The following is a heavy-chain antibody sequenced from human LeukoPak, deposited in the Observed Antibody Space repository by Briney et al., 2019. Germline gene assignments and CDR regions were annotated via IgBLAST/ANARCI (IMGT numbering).Heavy chain of an antibody. CDR1: GFTFSSYA. Sequence: GGSLRLSCAASGFTFSSYAMHWGRKAPGKGLEWVAVISYDGSNKYYADSVKGRFTISRDNSKNTLYLQMNSLRAEDTAVYYCARAIWLGELFDWFDPWGQGTLVTVSS. D-gene: IGHD3-10*01. CDR2: ISYDGSNK. J-gene: IGHJ5*02. V-gene: IGHV3-30*04. CDR3: ARAIWLGELFDWFDP.